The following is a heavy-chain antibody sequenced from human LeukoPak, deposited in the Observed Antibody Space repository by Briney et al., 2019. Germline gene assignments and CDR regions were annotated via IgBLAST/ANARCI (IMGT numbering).Heavy chain of an antibody. J-gene: IGHJ4*02. V-gene: IGHV3-15*01. Sequence: YPGGSLRLSCAASGFTFTNAWMSWVRQAPGKGLEWVGRIKNKIDGGTAEYAAPVKGRFTISRDDSKNTLYQQMNSLKTEDTAVYYCATDEVDTYYYETSAYYRFDYWGQGTLVTVSS. CDR3: ATDEVDTYYYETSAYYRFDY. CDR1: GFTFTNAW. CDR2: IKNKIDGGTA. D-gene: IGHD3-22*01.